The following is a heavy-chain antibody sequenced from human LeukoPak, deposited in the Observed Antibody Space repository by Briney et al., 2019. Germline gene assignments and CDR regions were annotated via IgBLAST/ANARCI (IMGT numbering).Heavy chain of an antibody. CDR1: GYSISSGYY. Sequence: PSGTLSLTCTVSGYSISSGYYWGWIRQPPGKGLEWIGEIYHSGSTNYNPSLKSRVTISVDKSKNQFSLKLSSVTAADTAVYYCARAATARTFDYWGQGTLVTVSS. V-gene: IGHV4-38-2*02. CDR2: IYHSGST. J-gene: IGHJ4*02. CDR3: ARAATARTFDY. D-gene: IGHD2-21*02.